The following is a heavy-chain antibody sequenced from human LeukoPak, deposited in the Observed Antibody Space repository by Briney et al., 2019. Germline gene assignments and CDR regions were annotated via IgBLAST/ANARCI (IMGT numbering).Heavy chain of an antibody. CDR1: GGTFSSYA. V-gene: IGHV1-69*01. CDR3: ARVGSGSGSYYNPLNWFDP. D-gene: IGHD3-10*01. CDR2: IIPIFGTA. Sequence: GASVKVSCKASGGTFSSYAISWVRQAPGQGLEWMGGIIPIFGTANYAQKFQGRVTITADESTSTAYMELSSLRSEDTAVYYCARVGSGSGSYYNPLNWFDPWGQGTLVTVSS. J-gene: IGHJ5*02.